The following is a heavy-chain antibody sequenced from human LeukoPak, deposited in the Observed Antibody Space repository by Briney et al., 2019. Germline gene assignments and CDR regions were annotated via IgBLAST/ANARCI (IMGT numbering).Heavy chain of an antibody. CDR3: ASNYYGSGSYRDY. CDR2: IIPIFGTA. J-gene: IGHJ4*02. Sequence: SVKVSCKASGGTFSSYAISWVRQAPGQGLEWIGRIIPIFGTANYAQKFQGRVTITTDESTSTAYMELSSLRSEDTAVYYCASNYYGSGSYRDYWGQGTLVTVSS. D-gene: IGHD3-10*01. V-gene: IGHV1-69*05. CDR1: GGTFSSYA.